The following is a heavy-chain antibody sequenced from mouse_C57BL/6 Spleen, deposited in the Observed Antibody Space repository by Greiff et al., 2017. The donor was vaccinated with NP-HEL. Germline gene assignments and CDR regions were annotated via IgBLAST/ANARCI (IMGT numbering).Heavy chain of an antibody. V-gene: IGHV1-43*01. Sequence: EVQLQQSGPELVKPGASVKISCKASGYLFTGYYMHLVKQSSEKSLEWIGEINPSTGGTSYNQKFKGKATLTVDKSSSTAYMQLKSLTSEDSAVYYCARAWYDYDGGFAYWGQGTLVSVSA. J-gene: IGHJ3*01. D-gene: IGHD2-4*01. CDR1: GYLFTGYY. CDR2: INPSTGGT. CDR3: ARAWYDYDGGFAY.